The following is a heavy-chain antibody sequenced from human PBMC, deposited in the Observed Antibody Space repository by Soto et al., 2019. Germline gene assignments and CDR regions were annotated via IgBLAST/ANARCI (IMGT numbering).Heavy chain of an antibody. CDR2: INSGGST. D-gene: IGHD2-15*01. J-gene: IGHJ6*02. CDR3: ARGYCSGGSCYSGWSMDV. Sequence: GGSLRLSCAASGFTVSSNYTTWVRQAPGKGLEWVSVINSGGSTYYADSVKGRFTISRDNSKNTMYLQMNSLRAEDTAVYYCARGYCSGGSCYSGWSMDVWGQGTTVTVSS. V-gene: IGHV3-53*01. CDR1: GFTVSSNY.